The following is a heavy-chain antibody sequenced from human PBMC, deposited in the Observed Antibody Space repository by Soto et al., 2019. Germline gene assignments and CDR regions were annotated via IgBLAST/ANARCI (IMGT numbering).Heavy chain of an antibody. D-gene: IGHD2-21*01. CDR1: GGSFTSYS. CDR2: IIPIQGKA. Sequence: QVQLVQSGAELKKPGSSGKGSCEATGGSFTSYSFTWVRQAPGQGLEWMGRIIPIQGKANYALKFHDRVTITAYRSTRTVYMELTSLRPEDNAVYFCAESVRFVDHGYMDVWCKGTTVSVSS. J-gene: IGHJ6*03. CDR3: AESVRFVDHGYMDV. V-gene: IGHV1-69*02.